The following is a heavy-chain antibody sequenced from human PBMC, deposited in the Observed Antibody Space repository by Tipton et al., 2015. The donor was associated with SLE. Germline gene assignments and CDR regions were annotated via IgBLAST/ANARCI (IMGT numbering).Heavy chain of an antibody. CDR2: IRDKDYADRV. V-gene: IGHV3-49*04. Sequence: SLRLSCLSSRSNFGDYGWAWVRQAPGKGLEWIGLIRDKDYADRVHYAASVRGRFTISRDERQRVAYLEVNSLKIEDTGVYYCARIRGYYDRTGLWAWNYFGMDVWGQGSSVIVSS. D-gene: IGHD3-3*01. CDR3: ARIRGYYDRTGLWAWNYFGMDV. CDR1: RSNFGDYG. J-gene: IGHJ6*02.